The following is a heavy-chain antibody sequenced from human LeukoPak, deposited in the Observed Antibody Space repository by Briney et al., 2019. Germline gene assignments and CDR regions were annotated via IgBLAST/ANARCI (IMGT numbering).Heavy chain of an antibody. CDR2: IIPIFGTA. V-gene: IGHV1-69*13. J-gene: IGHJ4*02. D-gene: IGHD5-12*01. CDR3: ARSLDVDIVATTHFDY. Sequence: SVKVSCKASGGTFSSYAISWVRQAPGQGLEWMGGIIPIFGTANYAQKFQGRVTITADESTSTAYMELSSLRSEDTAVYYCARSLDVDIVATTHFDYWGQGTPVTVSS. CDR1: GGTFSSYA.